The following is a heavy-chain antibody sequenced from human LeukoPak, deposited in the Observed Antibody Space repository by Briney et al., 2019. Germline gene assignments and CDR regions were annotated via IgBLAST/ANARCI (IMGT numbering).Heavy chain of an antibody. Sequence: PGGSLRLSCAASGFTFSSYNMNWVRQAPGRGLEGVSSISRTGSYIYYADSVKGRFTISRDNAQNSLYLQMNSLRVEDTAVYYCARVLETDCRGGSCYSGLDYWGQGTLVTVSS. J-gene: IGHJ4*02. CDR1: GFTFSSYN. D-gene: IGHD2-15*01. CDR3: ARVLETDCRGGSCYSGLDY. CDR2: ISRTGSYI. V-gene: IGHV3-21*01.